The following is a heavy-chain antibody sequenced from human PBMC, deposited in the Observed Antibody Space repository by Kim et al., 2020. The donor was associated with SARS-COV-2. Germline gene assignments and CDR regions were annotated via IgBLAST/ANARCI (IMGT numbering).Heavy chain of an antibody. V-gene: IGHV1-69*06. D-gene: IGHD5-12*01. CDR2: TA. CDR3: ARAKGLTFDY. Sequence: TANSAQKFQGRVTINADKSTSTAYMELSSLRSEDTAVYYCARAKGLTFDYWGQGTLVTVSS. J-gene: IGHJ4*02.